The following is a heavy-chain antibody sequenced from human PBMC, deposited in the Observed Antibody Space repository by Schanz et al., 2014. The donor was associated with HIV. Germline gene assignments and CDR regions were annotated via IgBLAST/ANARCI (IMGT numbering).Heavy chain of an antibody. CDR2: ISYDGSSH. Sequence: VQLVESGGGLEKPGGSLRLSCAASGLTFEDSGTTFTTAWMAWVRQAPGKGLEWVAFISYDGSSHYSADSVKGRITISRDNSKKTLYLQVDNLTADDTAVYYCARDPARSYEPWSGYWYGMDVWGQGTTVIVSS. CDR1: GLTFEDSG. V-gene: IGHV3-30*03. CDR3: ARDPARSYEPWSGYWYGMDV. J-gene: IGHJ6*02. D-gene: IGHD3-3*01.